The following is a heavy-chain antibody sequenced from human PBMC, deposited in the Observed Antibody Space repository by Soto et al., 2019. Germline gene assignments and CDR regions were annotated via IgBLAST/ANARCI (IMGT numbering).Heavy chain of an antibody. Sequence: GALRLSCAASGFTFSSYAMSWVRQAPGKGLEWVSAISGSGGSTYYADSVKGRFTISRDNSKNTLYLQMNSLRAEDTAVYYCATLSRYSSGPVGYWGQGTLVTVSS. V-gene: IGHV3-23*01. CDR2: ISGSGGST. D-gene: IGHD6-19*01. J-gene: IGHJ4*02. CDR3: ATLSRYSSGPVGY. CDR1: GFTFSSYA.